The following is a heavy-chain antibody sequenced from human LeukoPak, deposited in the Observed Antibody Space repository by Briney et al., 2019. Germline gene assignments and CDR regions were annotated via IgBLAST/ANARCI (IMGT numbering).Heavy chain of an antibody. D-gene: IGHD6-19*01. CDR1: GFTFSSYE. CDR3: ASTGYSSGWSPFDY. V-gene: IGHV3-48*03. CDR2: ISNSGSTI. Sequence: PGWSLRLSCAASGFTFSSYEMNWVRQAPGKGLEWISYISNSGSTIYYADSVKGRFTISRDNAKNSLYLQMNSLRAEDTAVYYCASTGYSSGWSPFDYWGQGTLVTVSS. J-gene: IGHJ4*02.